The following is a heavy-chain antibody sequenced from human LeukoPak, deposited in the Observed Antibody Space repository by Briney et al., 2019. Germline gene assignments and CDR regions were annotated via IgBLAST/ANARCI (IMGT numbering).Heavy chain of an antibody. CDR3: ATGTRLPDFDY. CDR1: GYTLTELS. Sequence: ASVKVSCKVSGYTLTELSRHGVRQAPGKGREGMGGFYPEEGETIYAQKFQGRVTMTEDTSTDTAYMELSSLRSEDTAVYYCATGTRLPDFDYWGQGTLVTVSS. CDR2: FYPEEGET. V-gene: IGHV1-24*01. D-gene: IGHD6-25*01. J-gene: IGHJ4*02.